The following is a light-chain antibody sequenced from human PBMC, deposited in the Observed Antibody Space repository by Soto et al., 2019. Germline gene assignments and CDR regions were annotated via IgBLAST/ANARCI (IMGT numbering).Light chain of an antibody. V-gene: IGKV1-27*01. J-gene: IGKJ5*01. CDR2: AAS. CDR1: QGISSY. CDR3: QKYNSALIT. Sequence: DIQMTQSPPSLSASVGDRVTITCRAIQGISSYLAWYQQKPGRVPKLLIYAASTLQPGVPSRFSGSGSGTDFTLTISILQPEDVATYYCQKYNSALITFCQGTRLEIK.